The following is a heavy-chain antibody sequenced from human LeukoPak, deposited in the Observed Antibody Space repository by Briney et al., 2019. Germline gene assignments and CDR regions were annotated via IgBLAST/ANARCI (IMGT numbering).Heavy chain of an antibody. CDR1: GFTLRTYG. CDR2: ISGGGDSS. Sequence: GGSLRLSSVAPGFTLRTYGMSWVRQAPGKGLEWVSLISGGGDSSYYADSVRGRFTLSRDKSKNTVYLQMNSLRADDTAVYYCTIRYADSPLGNWGQGPLVSVSS. J-gene: IGHJ4*02. CDR3: TIRYADSPLGN. V-gene: IGHV3-23*01. D-gene: IGHD4-17*01.